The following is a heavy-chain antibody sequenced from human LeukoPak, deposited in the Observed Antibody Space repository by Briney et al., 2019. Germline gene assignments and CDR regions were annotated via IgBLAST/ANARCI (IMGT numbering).Heavy chain of an antibody. CDR3: ARAIFGVVIGYYYYGMDV. CDR1: GHTFTSYY. D-gene: IGHD3-3*01. CDR2: INPSGGST. J-gene: IGHJ6*02. V-gene: IGHV1-46*01. Sequence: ASVKVSCKASGHTFTSYYMHWVRQAPGQGLEWMGIINPSGGSTSYAQKFQGRVTMTRDTSTSTVYMELSSLRSEDTAVYYCARAIFGVVIGYYYYGMDVWGQGTTVTVSS.